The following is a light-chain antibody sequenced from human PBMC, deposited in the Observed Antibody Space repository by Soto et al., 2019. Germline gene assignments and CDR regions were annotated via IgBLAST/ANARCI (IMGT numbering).Light chain of an antibody. CDR2: GVS. Sequence: DLQMTQSPSSLSASVGDRVTLTCRASQGISINLAWFQQKPGKSPRPLIYGVSDLQRGVPSRFSGSGSGTDFTLTIASLQPEDFATYYCQQYNGYPLTFGGGTKVEMK. J-gene: IGKJ4*01. CDR1: QGISIN. CDR3: QQYNGYPLT. V-gene: IGKV1-16*01.